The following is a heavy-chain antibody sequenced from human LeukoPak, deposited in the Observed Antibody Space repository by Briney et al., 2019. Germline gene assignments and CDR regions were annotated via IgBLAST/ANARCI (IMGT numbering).Heavy chain of an antibody. CDR3: AQGSGRYQVDVDV. CDR2: FSGSGGST. D-gene: IGHD1-26*01. Sequence: PGGSLRLSCAASGFTFSSYWMNWARQVPGKGLEWVSGFSGSGGSTYYADSVKGRFTISRDNSKNTLYLQMNSLRAEDTAVYYCAQGSGRYQVDVDVWGQGTTVTVSS. V-gene: IGHV3-23*01. J-gene: IGHJ6*02. CDR1: GFTFSSYW.